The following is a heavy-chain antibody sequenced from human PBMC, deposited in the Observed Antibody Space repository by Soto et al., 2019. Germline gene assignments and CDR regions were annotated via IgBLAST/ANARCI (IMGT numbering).Heavy chain of an antibody. CDR3: AKDSAYDYVWGSPPSGY. CDR2: ISYDGSNK. Sequence: QVQLVESGGGVVQPGRSLRLSCAASGFTFSSYGMHWVRQAPGKGLEWVAVISYDGSNKYYADSVKGRFTISRDNSKNTLYLQMNSLRAEDTAVYYCAKDSAYDYVWGSPPSGYWGQGTLVTVSS. D-gene: IGHD3-16*01. V-gene: IGHV3-30*18. CDR1: GFTFSSYG. J-gene: IGHJ4*02.